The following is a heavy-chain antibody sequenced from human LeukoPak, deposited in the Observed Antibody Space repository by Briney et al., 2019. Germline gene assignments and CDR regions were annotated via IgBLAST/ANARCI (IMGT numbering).Heavy chain of an antibody. CDR2: ISAYNGNT. Sequence: AAVTDSFKGSGYTFTKYGISWVGQAPGQGGEGVGWISAYNGNTNYTQNLQGRVTITTDTSTSTAYMELRSLRSDDPAVYSCASSSYVCGSRPSRYWGQGTLVTVSS. D-gene: IGHD3-16*01. J-gene: IGHJ4*02. CDR3: ASSSYVCGSRPSRY. V-gene: IGHV1-18*01. CDR1: GYTFTKYG.